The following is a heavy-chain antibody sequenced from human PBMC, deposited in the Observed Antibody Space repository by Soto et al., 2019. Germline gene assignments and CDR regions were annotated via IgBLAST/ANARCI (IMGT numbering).Heavy chain of an antibody. D-gene: IGHD3-22*01. Sequence: APVEGSCKASGYTFTNYGISWGGQGPGKRVEWMGWINTYNGNTNHAQKLQGRVTISVDTSKNQFSLKLSSVTAADTAVYYCARGEADYYDSSGYYFDYWGQGTLVTVSS. J-gene: IGHJ4*02. CDR1: GYTFTNYG. CDR2: INTYNGNT. V-gene: IGHV1-18*01. CDR3: ARGEADYYDSSGYYFDY.